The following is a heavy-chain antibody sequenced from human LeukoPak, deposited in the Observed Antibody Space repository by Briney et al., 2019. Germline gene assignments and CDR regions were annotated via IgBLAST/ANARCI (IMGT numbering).Heavy chain of an antibody. J-gene: IGHJ4*02. CDR1: GFTFRNYW. CDR2: ISSDGSST. D-gene: IGHD3/OR15-3a*01. CDR3: ARPMISVMSLGADF. V-gene: IGHV3-74*01. Sequence: GGSLRLSCAVSGFTFRNYWMHWVRQAPGKGLVWVSCISSDGSSTNYADSVKGRFSISSDNAKNTLYLHMNSLRVEDTAQYYCARPMISVMSLGADFWGQGSLVTVSS.